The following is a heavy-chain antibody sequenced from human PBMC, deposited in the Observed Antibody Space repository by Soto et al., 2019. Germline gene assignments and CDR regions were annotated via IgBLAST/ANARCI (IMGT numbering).Heavy chain of an antibody. CDR2: ISSSSSYT. D-gene: IGHD1-20*01. CDR1: DLTFGAYS. CDR3: ARAPITGRWAGSFDY. V-gene: IGHV3-11*06. Sequence: GGSLRLSCAASDLTFGAYSLGWFGQAPGKGLEWVSYISSSSSYTNYADSVKGRFTISRDNAKNSLYLQMNSLRAEDTAVYYCARAPITGRWAGSFDYWGQGTLVTVSS. J-gene: IGHJ4*02.